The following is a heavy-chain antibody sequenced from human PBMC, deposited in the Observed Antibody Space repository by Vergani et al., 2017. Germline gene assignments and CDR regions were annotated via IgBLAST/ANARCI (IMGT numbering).Heavy chain of an antibody. J-gene: IGHJ6*03. Sequence: QVQLQESGPGLVKPSETLSLTCTVSGGSVSSGSYYWSWIRQPAGKGLEWIGYIYYSGSTNYNPSLKSRVTISVDTSKNQFSLKLSSVTAADTAVYYCARMEYYYYMDVWGKGTTVTVSS. V-gene: IGHV4-61*10. D-gene: IGHD3-3*01. CDR1: GGSVSSGSYY. CDR3: ARMEYYYYMDV. CDR2: IYYSGST.